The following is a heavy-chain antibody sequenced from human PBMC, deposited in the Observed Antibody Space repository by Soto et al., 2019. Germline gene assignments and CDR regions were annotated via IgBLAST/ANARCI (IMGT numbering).Heavy chain of an antibody. CDR3: ARDGPPPAFYYYFRAV. V-gene: IGHV4-59*01. J-gene: IGHJ6*03. CDR2: IYYSGST. CDR1: GGSISSYY. Sequence: SETLSLTCTVSGGSISSYYWSWIRQPPGKGLEWIGYIYYSGSTNYNPSLKSRVTISVDTSKNQFSLKLSSVTAADTAVYYCARDGPPPAFYYYFRAVGEKGTTV.